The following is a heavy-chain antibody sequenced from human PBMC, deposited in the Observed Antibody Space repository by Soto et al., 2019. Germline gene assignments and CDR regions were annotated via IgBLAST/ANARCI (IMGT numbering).Heavy chain of an antibody. CDR2: ISSSSSTI. Sequence: GGSLRLSCAASGFTFSSYSMNWVRQAPGKGLEWVSYISSSSSTIYYADSVKGRFTISRDNAKNSLYLQMNSLRDEDTAVYYCARERARGSSGWYGMDVCGQGTTVTVYS. CDR1: GFTFSSYS. J-gene: IGHJ6*02. V-gene: IGHV3-48*02. D-gene: IGHD6-19*01. CDR3: ARERARGSSGWYGMDV.